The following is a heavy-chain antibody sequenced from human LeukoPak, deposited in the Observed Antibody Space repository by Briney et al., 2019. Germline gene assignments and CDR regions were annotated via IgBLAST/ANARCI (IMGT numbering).Heavy chain of an antibody. D-gene: IGHD3-10*01. CDR2: ISGRDDST. J-gene: IGHJ4*02. V-gene: IGHV3-23*01. CDR1: GFTFSSYA. CDR3: ARDTRLGDYYGSEGLY. Sequence: GGSLRLSCAASGFTFSSYAMSWVRQAPGKGLEWVSAISGRDDSTYYADSVKGRFTISRDNSKNTLYLQMNSLRAEDTAVYYCARDTRLGDYYGSEGLYWGQGTLVTVSS.